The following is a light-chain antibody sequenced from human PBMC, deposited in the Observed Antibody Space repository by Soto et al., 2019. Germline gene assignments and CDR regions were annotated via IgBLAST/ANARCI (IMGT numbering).Light chain of an antibody. Sequence: QSALTQPASVSGSPGQSITISCTGTSSDVGSYNLVSWYQQHPGKPPKLMIYEGSKRPSGVSNRFSGSKSGNTASLTISGLQAEDEADYYCCSYAGSSPGVFGGGTKLTVL. CDR3: CSYAGSSPGV. CDR2: EGS. CDR1: SSDVGSYNL. J-gene: IGLJ3*02. V-gene: IGLV2-23*01.